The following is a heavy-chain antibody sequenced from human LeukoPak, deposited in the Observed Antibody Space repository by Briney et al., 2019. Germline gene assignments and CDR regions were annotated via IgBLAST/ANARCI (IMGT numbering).Heavy chain of an antibody. Sequence: GASVKVSCKASGYTFTGYYMHWVRQAPGQGLEWMGWINPNSGGTNYEQKFQGRGTMTRDTAISTAYMELSRLRSDDTAVYYCARGRILRFNWFDPWGQGTLVTVSS. CDR2: INPNSGGT. CDR3: ARGRILRFNWFDP. D-gene: IGHD2-21*01. J-gene: IGHJ5*02. CDR1: GYTFTGYY. V-gene: IGHV1-2*02.